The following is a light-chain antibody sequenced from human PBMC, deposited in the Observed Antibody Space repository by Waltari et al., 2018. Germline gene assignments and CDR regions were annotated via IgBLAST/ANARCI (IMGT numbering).Light chain of an antibody. CDR2: QDK. CDR1: KLGETF. Sequence: SYELTQPPSVSVSPGQTASITCSGEKLGETFSARYQQKAGQSPVLVIYQDKKRTSGIPERFTGSNAGNTGTLTIGGTQAMDDADYFCQAWDNSIVVFGAGTRLTVL. V-gene: IGLV3-1*01. J-gene: IGLJ3*02. CDR3: QAWDNSIVV.